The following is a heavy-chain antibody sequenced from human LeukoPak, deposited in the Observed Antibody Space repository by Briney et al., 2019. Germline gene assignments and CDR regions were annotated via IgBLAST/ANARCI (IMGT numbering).Heavy chain of an antibody. V-gene: IGHV3-21*01. CDR1: GFTFSSHS. J-gene: IGHJ4*02. Sequence: GGSLRLSCAASGFTFSSHSLMWVRQAPGKGLEWVSSISPDSGYIYYADSVKGRFTIPRDNAENSLFLQMNSLGAEDTAVYYCAPFSAVTHYYFDYWGQGTLVTVSS. CDR3: APFSAVTHYYFDY. CDR2: ISPDSGYI. D-gene: IGHD6-13*01.